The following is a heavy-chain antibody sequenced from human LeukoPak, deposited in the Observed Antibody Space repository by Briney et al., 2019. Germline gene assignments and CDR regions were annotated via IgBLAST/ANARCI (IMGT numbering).Heavy chain of an antibody. D-gene: IGHD1-26*01. J-gene: IGHJ4*02. CDR3: AKDLGWELPAEAY. CDR2: ISWNSDNI. V-gene: IGHV3-9*01. CDR1: GFTFDDFA. Sequence: GGSLRLSCAASGFTFDDFAMHWVRQAPGKGLEWVSSISWNSDNIAYADSVKGRFTISRDNARNSLYLQMNSLRPEDTAMYYCAKDLGWELPAEAYWGQGILVTVSS.